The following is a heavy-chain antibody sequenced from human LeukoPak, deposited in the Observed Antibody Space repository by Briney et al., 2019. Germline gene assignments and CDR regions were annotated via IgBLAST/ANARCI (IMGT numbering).Heavy chain of an antibody. CDR1: GFTFSSYG. J-gene: IGHJ4*02. D-gene: IGHD7-27*01. V-gene: IGHV3-30*03. CDR3: PRHSAEKYTGACEWAPPHDY. Sequence: GRSLRLSCAASGFTFSSYGMHWVRQAPGKGLEWVAVISFDGSDTYYADSVKGRFTISRDHSKNTLYLQMNSLRTEDTAGYYCPRHSAEKYTGACEWAPPHDYWGQGTLVSVSS. CDR2: ISFDGSDT.